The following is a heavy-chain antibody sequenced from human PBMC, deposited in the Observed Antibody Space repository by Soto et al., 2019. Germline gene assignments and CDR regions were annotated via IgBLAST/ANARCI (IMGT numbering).Heavy chain of an antibody. J-gene: IGHJ4*02. D-gene: IGHD2-15*01. Sequence: QVQLVQSGAEVKKPGSSVKVSCKASGGTFSSYAISWVRQAPGQGLEWMGGIIPIFGTANYAQKFQGRVTMTADESTSTAYMELSSLRSEDTAVYYCATAGYCSGGSCPRTDYWGQGTLVTVSS. V-gene: IGHV1-69*01. CDR3: ATAGYCSGGSCPRTDY. CDR1: GGTFSSYA. CDR2: IIPIFGTA.